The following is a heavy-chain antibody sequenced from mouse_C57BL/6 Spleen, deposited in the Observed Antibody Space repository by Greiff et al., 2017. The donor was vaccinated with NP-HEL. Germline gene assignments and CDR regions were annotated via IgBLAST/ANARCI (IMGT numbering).Heavy chain of an antibody. J-gene: IGHJ1*03. D-gene: IGHD4-1*01. CDR3: ARVNWDGWYFDV. Sequence: EVQLVESGPGLVKPAQSLTLSCSASGYSITSGYYWYLIRQSPGNKLEWMGYISYDGSNNYNPSLKNRVTLTRDTSKNQWYLKLNTATTEDTATYYSARVNWDGWYFDVWGTGTTVTVSS. CDR2: ISYDGSN. V-gene: IGHV3-6*01. CDR1: GYSITSGYY.